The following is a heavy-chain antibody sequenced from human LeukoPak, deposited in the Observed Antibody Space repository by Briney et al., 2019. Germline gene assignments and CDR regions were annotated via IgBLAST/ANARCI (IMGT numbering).Heavy chain of an antibody. V-gene: IGHV3-74*01. CDR2: XNSDGSST. J-gene: IGHJ4*02. D-gene: IGHD4-17*01. Sequence: XXXPGXGLVWVSXXNSDGSSTSYADSVKGRFTISRDNAKNTLYLQMNSLRAEDTAVYYCARDSTLNYGDYGYRDYWGQGTLVTVSS. CDR3: ARDSTLNYGDYGYRDY.